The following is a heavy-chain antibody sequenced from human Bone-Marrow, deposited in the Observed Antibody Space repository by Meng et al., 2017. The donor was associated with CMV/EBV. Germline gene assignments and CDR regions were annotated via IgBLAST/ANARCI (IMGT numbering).Heavy chain of an antibody. D-gene: IGHD3-3*01. CDR3: ARKYYDSRGGSLHNWLDP. J-gene: IGHJ5*02. CDR2: IYRGGDT. V-gene: IGHV3-53*01. CDR1: GFTVSTNY. Sequence: GESLKISCAASGFTVSTNYMSWVRQAPGKGLEWVSIIYRGGDTYYADSVKGRFTISRDNSKNTLFLQMNSLRVDDTAVYYCARKYYDSRGGSLHNWLDPWGQGTLVTVSS.